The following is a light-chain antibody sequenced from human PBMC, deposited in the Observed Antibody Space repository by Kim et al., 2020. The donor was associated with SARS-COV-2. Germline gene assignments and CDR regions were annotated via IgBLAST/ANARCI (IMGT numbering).Light chain of an antibody. CDR3: QHYGGSSWT. Sequence: EVVLTQSPGTLSLSPGERATLSCRASQSVSSSYLAWYQQKPGRAPSLLIYGTTSRATGITDRFTGSGSGTDFTLTISRLEPEDFAVYYCQHYGGSSWTFGQGTKVDIK. J-gene: IGKJ1*01. V-gene: IGKV3-20*01. CDR1: QSVSSSY. CDR2: GTT.